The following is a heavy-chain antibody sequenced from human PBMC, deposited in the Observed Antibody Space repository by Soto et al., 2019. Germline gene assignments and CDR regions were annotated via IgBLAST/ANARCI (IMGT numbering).Heavy chain of an antibody. CDR1: GGSISSYY. CDR3: ARRRYCSGGSCGPYFDY. J-gene: IGHJ4*02. D-gene: IGHD2-15*01. V-gene: IGHV4-59*01. Sequence: SETLCLTCTVSGGSISSYYWSWIRQPPGKGREWIGYIYYSGSTNYNPSLKSRVTISVDTSKNQFSLKLNSVTAADTAVYYCARRRYCSGGSCGPYFDYWGQGTLVTVSS. CDR2: IYYSGST.